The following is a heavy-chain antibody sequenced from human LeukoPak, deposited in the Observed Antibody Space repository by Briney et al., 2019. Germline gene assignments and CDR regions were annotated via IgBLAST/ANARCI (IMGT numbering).Heavy chain of an antibody. CDR3: VKADVDTEGFDY. CDR1: GFTLSRYW. CDR2: ISSNGGST. J-gene: IGHJ4*02. Sequence: GGSLRLSCAASGFTLSRYWMTWVRQAPGKGLEYVSAISSNGGSTYYADSVKGRFTISRDNSKNTLYLQMSSLRAEDTAVYYCVKADVDTEGFDYWGQGTLVTVSS. D-gene: IGHD5-18*01. V-gene: IGHV3-64D*06.